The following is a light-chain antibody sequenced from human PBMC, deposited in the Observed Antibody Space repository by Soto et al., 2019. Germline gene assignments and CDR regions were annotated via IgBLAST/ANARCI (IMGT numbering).Light chain of an antibody. CDR1: SSDVGSYNL. V-gene: IGLV2-23*01. CDR2: EGS. J-gene: IGLJ2*01. CDR3: CSYAGSREV. Sequence: QSALTQPASVSGSPGQSITISCTGTSSDVGSYNLVSWYQQHSGKAPKLMIYEGSKRPSGVSNRFSGSKSGNTASLTISGLQAEDEADYYCCSYAGSREVFGGGTKLTVL.